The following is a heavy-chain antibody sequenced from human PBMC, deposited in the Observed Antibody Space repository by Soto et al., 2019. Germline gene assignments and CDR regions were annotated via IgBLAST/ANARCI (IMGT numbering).Heavy chain of an antibody. V-gene: IGHV4-38-2*01. Sequence: SETLSRTCAVSVGSIISNYWWAWIRQSPGEGLVWIGRIYHSGTTNYNPSLKSRVTMSADTSKSQFSLKLTSVTAADTAVYYCATGGTYFDYWGQGTLVTVSS. CDR1: VGSIISNYW. CDR3: ATGGTYFDY. J-gene: IGHJ4*02. D-gene: IGHD3-16*01. CDR2: IYHSGTT.